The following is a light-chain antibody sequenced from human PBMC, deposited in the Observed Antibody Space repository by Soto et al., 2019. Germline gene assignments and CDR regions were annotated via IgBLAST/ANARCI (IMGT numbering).Light chain of an antibody. V-gene: IGLV1-51*02. Sequence: QSVLTQPPSVSAAPGQKVTTSCFGSSSNIGNNYVSWYQQLPGTAPKLLIYENNKRPSGIPDRFSGSKSGTSATLGITGLQTGDEADYYCGTWDSSLSAGVFGGGTKLTVL. CDR2: ENN. CDR1: SSNIGNNY. J-gene: IGLJ2*01. CDR3: GTWDSSLSAGV.